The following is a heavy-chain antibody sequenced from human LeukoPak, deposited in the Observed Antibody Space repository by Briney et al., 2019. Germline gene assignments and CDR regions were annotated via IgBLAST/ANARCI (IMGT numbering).Heavy chain of an antibody. D-gene: IGHD3-3*01. J-gene: IGHJ4*02. CDR1: GGSISSYY. V-gene: IGHV4-59*01. CDR3: ARVGSRYDFWSGYYSGFDY. Sequence: PSETLSLTCSVSGGSISSYYWSWIRQPPGKGREWIGYIYYSGSTNYNPSLKSRVTISVDTSKNQFSLKLSSATAADTAVYYCARVGSRYDFWSGYYSGFDYWGQGTLVTVSS. CDR2: IYYSGST.